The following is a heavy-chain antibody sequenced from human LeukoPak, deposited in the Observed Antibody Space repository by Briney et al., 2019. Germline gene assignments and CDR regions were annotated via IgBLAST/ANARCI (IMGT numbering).Heavy chain of an antibody. CDR1: GFTFSNAW. V-gene: IGHV3-15*01. CDR3: AKDQGSGWSYYYYGMDV. D-gene: IGHD6-19*01. Sequence: GGSLRLSCATSGFTFSNAWMSWVRQAPGKGLEWVGRIKSKTDGGTTDYDAPVKGRFTISRDDSRNAVYLQMNSLRAEDTAVYYCAKDQGSGWSYYYYGMDVWGQGTTVTVSS. J-gene: IGHJ6*02. CDR2: IKSKTDGGTT.